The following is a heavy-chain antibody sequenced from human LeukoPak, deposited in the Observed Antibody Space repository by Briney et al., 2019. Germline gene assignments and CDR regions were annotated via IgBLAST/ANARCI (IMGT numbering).Heavy chain of an antibody. CDR1: GYTFTGYY. CDR3: ARGGARAFDY. Sequence: ASVKVSCKASGYTFTGYYMHWVRQAPGQGLEWMGWINPNSVVTNYAQKFQGRITLTRDTSISTAYMELSRLTSDDTAVYYCARGGARAFDYWGEGTLVAVCS. J-gene: IGHJ4*02. V-gene: IGHV1-2*02. CDR2: INPNSVVT.